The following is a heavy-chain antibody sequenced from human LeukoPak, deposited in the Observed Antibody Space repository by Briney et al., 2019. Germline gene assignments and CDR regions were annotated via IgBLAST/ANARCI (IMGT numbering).Heavy chain of an antibody. V-gene: IGHV5-51*01. J-gene: IGHJ4*02. Sequence: PGESLKISCKGSGYSFTSYWIGWVRQMPGKGREWMGIIYPGDSDTRYSPSFQGQVTISADKSISTAYLQWSSLKASDTAMYYCARHPKDPNWAYSPYYFDYWGQGTLVTVSS. CDR1: GYSFTSYW. CDR2: IYPGDSDT. CDR3: ARHPKDPNWAYSPYYFDY. D-gene: IGHD7-27*01.